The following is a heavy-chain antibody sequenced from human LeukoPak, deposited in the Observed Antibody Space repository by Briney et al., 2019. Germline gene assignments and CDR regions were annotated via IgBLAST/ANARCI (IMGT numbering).Heavy chain of an antibody. CDR2: ISYDGSNK. CDR3: ARGWYGDYGHDAFDI. J-gene: IGHJ3*02. V-gene: IGHV3-30*03. CDR1: GFTFSSYG. Sequence: GGSLRLSCAASGFTFSSYGMHWVRQAPGKGLEWVAVISYDGSNKYYADSVKGRFTISRDNSKNTLYLQMNSLRAEDTAVYCCARGWYGDYGHDAFDIWGQGTMVTVSS. D-gene: IGHD4-17*01.